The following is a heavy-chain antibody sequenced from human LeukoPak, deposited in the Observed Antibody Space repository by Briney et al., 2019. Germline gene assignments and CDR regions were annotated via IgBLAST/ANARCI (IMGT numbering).Heavy chain of an antibody. CDR3: ARLRFWISFPFAS. CDR2: FLHSGNT. Sequence: SETLSLSCTLSGGSVTSSNYFWGRILQPPGKGLEWIGTFLHSGNTYYNPSLKSRVTISADTSKNQLSLNMSSVTATDTAVYYCARLRFWISFPFASWGQGSLVTVSS. D-gene: IGHD3-3*01. CDR1: GGSVTSSNYF. J-gene: IGHJ4*02. V-gene: IGHV4-39*01.